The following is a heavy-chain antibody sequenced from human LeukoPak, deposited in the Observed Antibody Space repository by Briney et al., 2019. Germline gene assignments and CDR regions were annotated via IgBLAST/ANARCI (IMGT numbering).Heavy chain of an antibody. J-gene: IGHJ4*02. D-gene: IGHD6-19*01. CDR1: GFTVSSNF. CDR3: ATWPGGWYGEDS. Sequence: PGGSPRLSCAASGFTVSSNFMSWVRQAPGKGLEWVSVIFGGGSTYYADSVKGRFTISRDTSKNTLHLQMNSLRADDTAVYYCATWPGGWYGEDSWGQGTLVTVSS. V-gene: IGHV3-53*01. CDR2: IFGGGST.